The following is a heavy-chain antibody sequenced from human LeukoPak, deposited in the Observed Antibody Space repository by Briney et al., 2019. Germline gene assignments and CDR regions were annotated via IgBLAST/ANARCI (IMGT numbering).Heavy chain of an antibody. J-gene: IGHJ4*02. CDR3: ARGIAVAGDLIDY. CDR1: GYTFTGYY. D-gene: IGHD6-19*01. CDR2: INPNSGGT. V-gene: IGHV1-2*02. Sequence: AXVKVSCKASGYTFTGYYMHWVRQAPGQGLEWMGWINPNSGGTNYAQKFQGRVTMTRDTSISTAYMELSRLRSDDTAVYYCARGIAVAGDLIDYWGQGTLVTVSS.